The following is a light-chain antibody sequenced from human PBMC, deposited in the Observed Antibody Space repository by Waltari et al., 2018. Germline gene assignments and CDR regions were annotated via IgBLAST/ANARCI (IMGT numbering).Light chain of an antibody. J-gene: IGKJ4*01. CDR2: DAS. CDR1: HTINNY. V-gene: IGKV1-5*01. Sequence: DIQMTQSPSTLSASEGDRVTITCRASHTINNYLAWYQQKPGKAPKLVISDASSLESGVPARFSGSGSGTEFTLTISSLQPDDFATYYCQQYDFYSLTFGGGTRVEIK. CDR3: QQYDFYSLT.